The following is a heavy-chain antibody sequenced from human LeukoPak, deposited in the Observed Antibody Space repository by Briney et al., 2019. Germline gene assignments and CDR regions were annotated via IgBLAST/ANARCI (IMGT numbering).Heavy chain of an antibody. J-gene: IGHJ2*01. CDR3: ARGCRDGYSNYWYFDI. V-gene: IGHV4-39*07. Sequence: PSETLSLTCTVSGGSISSSSYYWGWIRRPPGTGLEWIGSIYYSGTTNYDPSLKSRVTISVDTSKNQFSLRLSSVTAADTAVYYCARGCRDGYSNYWYFDIWGRGTLVTVSS. CDR2: IYYSGTT. D-gene: IGHD5-24*01. CDR1: GGSISSSSYY.